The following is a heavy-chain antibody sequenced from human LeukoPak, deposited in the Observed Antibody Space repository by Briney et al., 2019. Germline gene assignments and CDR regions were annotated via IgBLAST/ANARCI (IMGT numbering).Heavy chain of an antibody. V-gene: IGHV1-2*02. Sequence: ASVKVSCKASGYTFTGYYMHWVRQAPGQGLEWMGWINPNSGGTNYAQKFQGRVTMTRDTSISTAYMELSRLRSDDTAVYYCARLRHTSGYRIDFWGQGTLVTVSS. J-gene: IGHJ4*02. CDR3: ARLRHTSGYRIDF. CDR2: INPNSGGT. D-gene: IGHD3-22*01. CDR1: GYTFTGYY.